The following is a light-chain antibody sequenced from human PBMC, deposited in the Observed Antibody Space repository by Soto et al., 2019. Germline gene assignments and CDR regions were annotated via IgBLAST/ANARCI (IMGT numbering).Light chain of an antibody. CDR1: SSDVGGFNY. CDR3: SSYTSSSTYV. Sequence: QSALTQPASVSVSPGQSITISFTGTSSDVGGFNYVSWYQQHPGKAPKLMIYDVTNRPSGVSYRFSGSKSGNTASLTISGLQAEDEDDYYCSSYTSSSTYVFGTGTKLTVL. J-gene: IGLJ1*01. CDR2: DVT. V-gene: IGLV2-14*03.